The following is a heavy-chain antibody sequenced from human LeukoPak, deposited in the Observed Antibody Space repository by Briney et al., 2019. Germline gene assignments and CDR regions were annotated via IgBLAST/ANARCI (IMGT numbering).Heavy chain of an antibody. Sequence: SETLSLTCTVSGGSISSSSYYWGWIRQPPGKGLEWIGSIYYSGSTYYNPSLKSRVTISVDTSKNQFSLKLSSVTAADTAVYYCARQRWAEGSGSYSDYWGQGTLVTVSS. D-gene: IGHD3-10*01. J-gene: IGHJ4*02. CDR2: IYYSGST. CDR1: GGSISSSSYY. V-gene: IGHV4-39*01. CDR3: ARQRWAEGSGSYSDY.